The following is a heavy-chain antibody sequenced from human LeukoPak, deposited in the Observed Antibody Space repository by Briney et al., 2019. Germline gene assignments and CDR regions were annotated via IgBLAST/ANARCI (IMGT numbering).Heavy chain of an antibody. Sequence: PGGSLRFSCAASGFTFSSYWMSWVRQAPGKGLEWVANIKQDGSEKYYVDSVKGRFTISRDNAKNSLYLQMNSLRAEDTAVYYCARGSAAAGTYWFDPWGQGTLVTVSS. V-gene: IGHV3-7*01. CDR1: GFTFSSYW. D-gene: IGHD6-13*01. CDR3: ARGSAAAGTYWFDP. J-gene: IGHJ5*02. CDR2: IKQDGSEK.